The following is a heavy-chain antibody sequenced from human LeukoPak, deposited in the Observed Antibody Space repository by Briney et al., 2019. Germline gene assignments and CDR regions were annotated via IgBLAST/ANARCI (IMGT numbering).Heavy chain of an antibody. Sequence: GGSLRLSCAASGFTFSSYWMSWVRQAPGKGLEWLANIKEDGSDKYYVDSVKGRFTISRDNAKNSLYLQMNNLRVEDTAVYYCARAGYTTGYDYWGQGTLVTVSS. J-gene: IGHJ4*02. CDR1: GFTFSSYW. CDR3: ARAGYTTGYDY. CDR2: IKEDGSDK. V-gene: IGHV3-7*01. D-gene: IGHD6-19*01.